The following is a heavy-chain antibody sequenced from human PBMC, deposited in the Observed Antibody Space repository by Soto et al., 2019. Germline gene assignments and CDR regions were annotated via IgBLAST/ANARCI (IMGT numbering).Heavy chain of an antibody. Sequence: GSPRLSCAAPGFTFNSYAMSLVPPAPGKGLEWVSAISGSGGSTYYAVSVKGRFTISRDNSKNTLYLQMNSLRAEDTAVYYCAKDRDILTGSDGYYYYGMDVWGQGTTVTVSS. D-gene: IGHD3-9*01. J-gene: IGHJ6*02. V-gene: IGHV3-23*01. CDR2: ISGSGGST. CDR3: AKDRDILTGSDGYYYYGMDV. CDR1: GFTFNSYA.